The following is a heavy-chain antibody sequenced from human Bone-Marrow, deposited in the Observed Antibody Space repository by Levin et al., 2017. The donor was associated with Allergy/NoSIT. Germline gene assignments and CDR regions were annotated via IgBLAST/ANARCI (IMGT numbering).Heavy chain of an antibody. Sequence: PSETLSLTCTVSGGSISSYYWSWIRQPPGKGLEWIGYIYYSGSTNYNPSLKSRVTISVDTSKNQFSLKLSSVTAADTAVYYCARTGNWGITMIHVGNNWFDPWGQGTLVTVSS. CDR3: ARTGNWGITMIHVGNNWFDP. D-gene: IGHD3-22*01. V-gene: IGHV4-59*08. J-gene: IGHJ5*02. CDR1: GGSISSYY. CDR2: IYYSGST.